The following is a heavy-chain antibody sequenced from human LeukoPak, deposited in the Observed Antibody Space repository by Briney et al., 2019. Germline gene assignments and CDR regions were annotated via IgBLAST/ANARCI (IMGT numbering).Heavy chain of an antibody. CDR2: IRYDGSNK. D-gene: IGHD3-10*01. CDR3: EKDPYNYIIRVYPPDY. Sequence: GGSLRLSCAASGFTFSSYGMHWVRQAPGRGLEWVAFIRYDGSNKYYADSVKGRFTISRDNSKNTLYLQMNSLRAEDTAVYYCEKDPYNYIIRVYPPDYWGGEPVVPASS. J-gene: IGHJ4*02. CDR1: GFTFSSYG. V-gene: IGHV3-30*02.